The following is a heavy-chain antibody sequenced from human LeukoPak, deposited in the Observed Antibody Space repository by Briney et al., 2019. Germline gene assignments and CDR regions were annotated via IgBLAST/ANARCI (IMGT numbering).Heavy chain of an antibody. Sequence: GGSLRLSCVASGLTFSSHWMSWVRQAPGKGLEWVANIKKDGSEKYYVDSVKGRFTISRDNTKNSLYLQMNSLRAEDTGVYYCARYGPNDSPCDYWGQGILVTVSS. CDR1: GLTFSSHW. CDR3: ARYGPNDSPCDY. V-gene: IGHV3-7*01. J-gene: IGHJ4*02. CDR2: IKKDGSEK. D-gene: IGHD3-3*01.